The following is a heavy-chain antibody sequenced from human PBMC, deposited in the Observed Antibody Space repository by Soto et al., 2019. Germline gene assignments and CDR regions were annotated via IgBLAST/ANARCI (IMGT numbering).Heavy chain of an antibody. CDR1: GGTFRKYP. Sequence: QVQLVQSGTEVKKPGSSVKVSCKASGGTFRKYPINWVQQAPGQGLELMGSIFPLTHIPAYAQNFHTRLTISEDKSTSTAYMELSSLTSDDTAMYFCARGPFVVLTYFESWGQGTLVTVSS. CDR3: ARGPFVVLTYFES. V-gene: IGHV1-69*02. D-gene: IGHD3-16*02. CDR2: IFPLTHIP. J-gene: IGHJ4*02.